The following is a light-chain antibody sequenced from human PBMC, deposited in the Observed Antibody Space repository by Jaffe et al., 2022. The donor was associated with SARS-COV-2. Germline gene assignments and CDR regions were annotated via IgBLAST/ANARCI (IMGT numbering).Light chain of an antibody. CDR3: QSYDSSLSAYV. Sequence: QSVLTQPPSVSGAPGQRVTISCTWSSSNIGAGSDVHWYQQVPGTAPKLLIYGNSNRPSGVPDRLSGSKSGTSASLAISGLQAEDEADYYCQSYDSSLSAYVFGGGTKLTVL. CDR2: GNS. V-gene: IGLV1-40*01. CDR1: SSNIGAGSD. J-gene: IGLJ3*02.